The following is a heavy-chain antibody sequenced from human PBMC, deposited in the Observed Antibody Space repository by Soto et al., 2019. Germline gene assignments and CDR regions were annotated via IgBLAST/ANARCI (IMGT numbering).Heavy chain of an antibody. CDR3: GRNVLAVTEDAVDV. Sequence: EEQLVESGGGLGKPVGSLSLSCVASGFSLSSYTMSWVRQALGKELEWVSSIGVSIGYIYYAESVTGRFTVSRDNAQNSLFLEMNSLSAEDTALYFCGRNVLAVTEDAVDVWGQGTMVTFSS. V-gene: IGHV3-21*01. D-gene: IGHD4-4*01. CDR1: GFSLSSYT. CDR2: IGVSIGYI. J-gene: IGHJ3*01.